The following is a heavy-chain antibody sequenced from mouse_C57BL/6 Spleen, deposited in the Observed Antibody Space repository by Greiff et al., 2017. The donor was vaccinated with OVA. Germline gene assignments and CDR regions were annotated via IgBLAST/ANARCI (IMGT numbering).Heavy chain of an antibody. CDR3: ARQTYDYDGETAMDY. CDR1: GFTFSSYG. D-gene: IGHD2-4*01. CDR2: ISSGGGYT. V-gene: IGHV5-6*01. Sequence: EVKLMESGGDLVKPGGSLKLSCAASGFTFSSYGMSWVRQTPDKRLEWVATISSGGGYTYYPDSVKGRFTISRDNAKNTLYLQMSSLKSENTAMYYCARQTYDYDGETAMDYWGQGTSVTVSS. J-gene: IGHJ4*01.